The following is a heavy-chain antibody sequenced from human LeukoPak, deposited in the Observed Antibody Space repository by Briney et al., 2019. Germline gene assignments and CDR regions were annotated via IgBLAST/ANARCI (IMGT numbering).Heavy chain of an antibody. CDR2: ISGSGTST. D-gene: IGHD3-22*01. Sequence: GGSLRLSCAGSGFTFSSYFMSWVRQAPGKGLEWVSAISGSGTSTYYADSVKGRCTISRDNSKSTLYLEMNSLRAEDTALYYCAKLAYDSSGYPRWGQGTLITVSS. CDR3: AKLAYDSSGYPR. V-gene: IGHV3-23*01. CDR1: GFTFSSYF. J-gene: IGHJ4*02.